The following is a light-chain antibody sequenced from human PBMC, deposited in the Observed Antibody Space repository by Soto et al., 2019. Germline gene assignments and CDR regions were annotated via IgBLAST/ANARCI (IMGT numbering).Light chain of an antibody. CDR3: QVWHSTSVRV. Sequence: SYELTQPPSVSVAPGQTASITCGGNNIGAKGVHWYQQKNPGQAPVLVVFDDRARPSAIPERFSGTNSGNTATLTISRVEAGDEGDYYCQVWHSTSVRVFGGGTKVTVL. V-gene: IGLV3-21*02. CDR1: NIGAKG. J-gene: IGLJ2*01. CDR2: DDR.